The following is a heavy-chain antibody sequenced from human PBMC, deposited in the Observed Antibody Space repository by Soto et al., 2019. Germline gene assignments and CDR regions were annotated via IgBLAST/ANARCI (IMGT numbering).Heavy chain of an antibody. Sequence: QVQLVQSGAEVKKPGSSVKVSCKASGGTFNNYTINWVRQAPGQGPEWMGRIIPILGIVTYAQKFQGRITITADTSTTTAYMDLSSLRFEDSAVYYCAREWAYWGQGTLVTVSS. CDR2: IIPILGIV. J-gene: IGHJ4*02. CDR1: GGTFNNYT. V-gene: IGHV1-69*08. CDR3: AREWAY. D-gene: IGHD1-26*01.